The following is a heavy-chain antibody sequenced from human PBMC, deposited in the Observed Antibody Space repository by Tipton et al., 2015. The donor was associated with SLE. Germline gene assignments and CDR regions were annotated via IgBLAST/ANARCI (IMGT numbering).Heavy chain of an antibody. CDR3: ASGYDFSGRRLAFDI. CDR2: IKQDGSEK. V-gene: IGHV3-7*03. Sequence: GSLRLSCAASGFTFSSYWMSWVRQAPGKGLEWVANIKQDGSEKYYVDSVKGRFTISRDNAKNSLYLQMNSLRAEDTAVYYCASGYDFSGRRLAFDIWGQGTMVTVSS. D-gene: IGHD3-3*01. CDR1: GFTFSSYW. J-gene: IGHJ3*02.